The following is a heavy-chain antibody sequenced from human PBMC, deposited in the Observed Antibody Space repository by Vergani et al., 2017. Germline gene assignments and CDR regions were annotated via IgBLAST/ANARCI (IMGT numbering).Heavy chain of an antibody. V-gene: IGHV3-33*01. CDR1: GFTFSSYG. D-gene: IGHD2-2*01. Sequence: VQLVESGGGVVQPGRSLRLSCAASGFTFSSYGMHWVRQAPGKGLEWVAVIWYDGSNKYYADSVKGRFTISRDNSKNTLYLQMNSLRAEDTAVYYCARDAPLDCSSTSCFPLDYWGQGTLVTVSS. CDR2: IWYDGSNK. CDR3: ARDAPLDCSSTSCFPLDY. J-gene: IGHJ4*02.